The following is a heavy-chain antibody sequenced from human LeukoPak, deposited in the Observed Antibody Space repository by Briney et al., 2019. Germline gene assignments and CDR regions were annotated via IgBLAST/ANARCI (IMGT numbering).Heavy chain of an antibody. CDR2: IWSDATNQ. Sequence: GKSLTLSCVASRFTFSHFGMHWVRQAPGKGLEWVAVIWSDATNQYYADSVKGRFTISRDNSRNTVFLQMSSPRVEDTAVYFCAKDAQRGFDYSNSLESWGQGTLVTVSS. D-gene: IGHD4-11*01. V-gene: IGHV3-33*06. CDR3: AKDAQRGFDYSNSLES. CDR1: RFTFSHFG. J-gene: IGHJ4*02.